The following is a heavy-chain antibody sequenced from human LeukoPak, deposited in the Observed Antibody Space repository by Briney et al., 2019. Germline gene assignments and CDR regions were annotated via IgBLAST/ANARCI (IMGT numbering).Heavy chain of an antibody. CDR3: ARKSEDYGDYVLPDDY. J-gene: IGHJ4*02. D-gene: IGHD4-17*01. CDR1: GYTFTSYG. V-gene: IGHV1-18*01. Sequence: GASVKVSCKASGYTFTSYGISWVRQAPGQGLEWMGWISAYNGNTNYAQKLQGRVTMTTDTSTSTAYMELRSLRSDGTAVYYCARKSEDYGDYVLPDDYWGQGTLVTVSS. CDR2: ISAYNGNT.